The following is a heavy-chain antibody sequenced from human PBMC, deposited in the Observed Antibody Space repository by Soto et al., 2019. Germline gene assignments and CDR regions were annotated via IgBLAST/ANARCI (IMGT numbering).Heavy chain of an antibody. J-gene: IGHJ6*02. D-gene: IGHD3-16*01. CDR2: ISYDGSNE. CDR1: GFPFSAYA. V-gene: IGHV3-30-3*01. CDR3: ARDQSEYYYYSMDV. Sequence: SLILSCAASGFPFSAYAIHWVRQAPGKGLEWVAVISYDGSNEYYADSVKGRFTISRDNSKNTVYLQMNSLRAEDTAAYYCARDQSEYYYYSMDVWGQGTTVTVYS.